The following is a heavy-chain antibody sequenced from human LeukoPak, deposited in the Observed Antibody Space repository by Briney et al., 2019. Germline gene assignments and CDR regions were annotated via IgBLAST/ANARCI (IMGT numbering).Heavy chain of an antibody. CDR1: GFTFSSYA. D-gene: IGHD6-19*01. Sequence: GGSLRLSCAASGFTFSSYAMSWVRQAPGKGLEWVSVISGSDGSTDYADSVKGRFTISRDNSKNTLYLQMDSLRAEDTAVYYCAKQKFQWLVFFDYWGQGTLVTVSS. CDR2: ISGSDGST. V-gene: IGHV3-23*01. J-gene: IGHJ4*02. CDR3: AKQKFQWLVFFDY.